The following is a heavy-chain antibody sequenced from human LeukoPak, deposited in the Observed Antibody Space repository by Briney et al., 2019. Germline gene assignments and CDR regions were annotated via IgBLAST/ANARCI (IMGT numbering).Heavy chain of an antibody. J-gene: IGHJ4*02. CDR2: ISAYNGDT. CDR1: GYTFNKYG. D-gene: IGHD1-26*01. CDR3: ARGIYDRGSYYSDY. V-gene: IGHV1-18*01. Sequence: ASVKVSCKASGYTFNKYGISWVRQAPGQGLEWMGWISAYNGDTNYAQQFQGRVTMTTDTSTSTAYMEVRSLISDDTAVYYCARGIYDRGSYYSDYWGQGTLVTVSS.